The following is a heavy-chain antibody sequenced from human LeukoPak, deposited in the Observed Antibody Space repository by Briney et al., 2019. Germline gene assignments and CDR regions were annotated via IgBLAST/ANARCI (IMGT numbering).Heavy chain of an antibody. CDR2: IYYSGST. CDR3: ARHGRGYDFDY. CDR1: GGSINSYY. D-gene: IGHD1-26*01. J-gene: IGHJ4*02. V-gene: IGHV4-59*08. Sequence: SETLSLTCTVSGGSINSYYWSWIRQPPGKGLEWIGYIYYSGSTNYNPSLKSRVTISVDTSKNQFSLKLSSVTAADTAVYYCARHGRGYDFDYWGQGALVTVSS.